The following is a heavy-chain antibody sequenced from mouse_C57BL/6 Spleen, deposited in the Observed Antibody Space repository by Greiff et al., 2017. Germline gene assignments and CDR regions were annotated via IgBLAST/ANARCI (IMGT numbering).Heavy chain of an antibody. D-gene: IGHD1-1*01. J-gene: IGHJ1*03. Sequence: EVQLVESGGGLVQPGGSLKLSCAASGFTFSDYYMYWVRQTPEKRLEWVAYISNGGGSTYYPDPVKGRFTISSDNAKNTLYLQMGRLKSEDTAMYYCARHYYGSSYVGWYFDVWGTGTTVTVSS. V-gene: IGHV5-12*01. CDR3: ARHYYGSSYVGWYFDV. CDR1: GFTFSDYY. CDR2: ISNGGGST.